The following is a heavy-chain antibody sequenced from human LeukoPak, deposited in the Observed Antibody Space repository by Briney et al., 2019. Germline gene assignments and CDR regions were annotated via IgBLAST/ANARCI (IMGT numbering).Heavy chain of an antibody. V-gene: IGHV1-2*02. CDR3: VSHVAGSTYYDFWSGYYIQKSFDY. CDR1: GYTFTGYY. Sequence: GASVKVSCKASGYTFTGYYMHWVRQAPGQGHEWMGWINPNSGGTNYAQKFQGRVTMTRDTSISTAYMELSRLRSDATAVYYCVSHVAGSTYYDFWSGYYIQKSFDYWGQGTLVTVSS. D-gene: IGHD3-3*01. CDR2: INPNSGGT. J-gene: IGHJ4*02.